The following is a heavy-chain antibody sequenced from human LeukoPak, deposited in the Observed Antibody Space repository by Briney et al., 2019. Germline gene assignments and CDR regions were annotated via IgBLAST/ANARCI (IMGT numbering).Heavy chain of an antibody. Sequence: PGRSLRLSCAASGFTFSSYAMHWVRQAPGKGLEWVAVISYDGSNKYYADSVKGRFTISRDNSKNMLYLKMNRLRAEDTAVYYCARVAVAGTNLYFDYWGQGTLVTVSS. D-gene: IGHD6-19*01. CDR3: ARVAVAGTNLYFDY. CDR1: GFTFSSYA. J-gene: IGHJ4*02. CDR2: ISYDGSNK. V-gene: IGHV3-30*04.